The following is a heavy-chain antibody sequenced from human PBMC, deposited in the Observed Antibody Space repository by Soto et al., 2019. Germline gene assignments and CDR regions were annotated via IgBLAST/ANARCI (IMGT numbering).Heavy chain of an antibody. J-gene: IGHJ4*02. CDR3: ARGVEAAAGTDY. CDR1: GFTFSSYG. Sequence: GGSLRLSCAASGFTFSSYGMHWVRQAPGKGLEWVAVIWYDGSNKYYADSVKGRFTISRDNSKNTLYLQMNSLRAEDTAVYYCARGVEAAAGTDYWGQGTLVTVSS. D-gene: IGHD6-13*01. V-gene: IGHV3-33*01. CDR2: IWYDGSNK.